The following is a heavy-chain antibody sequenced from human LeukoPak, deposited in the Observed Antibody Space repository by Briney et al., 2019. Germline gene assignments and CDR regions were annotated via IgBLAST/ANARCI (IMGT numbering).Heavy chain of an antibody. V-gene: IGHV4-59*13. CDR3: ARSDSSGFNYYYFDY. J-gene: IGHJ4*02. CDR1: GGSISSYY. Sequence: SETLSLTCTVSGGSISSYYWSWIRQPPGKGLEWSGYIYYSGSTNYNPSLKSRVTISVDTSKNLFSLKLSSVTAADTAVYYCARSDSSGFNYYYFDYWGQGTLVTVSS. CDR2: IYYSGST. D-gene: IGHD3-22*01.